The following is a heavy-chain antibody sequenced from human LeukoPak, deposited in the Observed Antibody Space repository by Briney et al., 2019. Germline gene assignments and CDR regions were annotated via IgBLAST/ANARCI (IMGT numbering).Heavy chain of an antibody. D-gene: IGHD2/OR15-2a*01. J-gene: IGHJ4*02. CDR1: GSSFSFSSLW. CDR2: ISGDGSST. V-gene: IGHV3-74*01. Sequence: GGSLRLSCAASGSSFSFSSLWMHWVRQAPGEGLVWVSRISGDGSSTSYADSVKGRFTISRDNAKNTLYLQMNSLRAEDTAVYYCARAYYRVDYWGQGTLVTVSS. CDR3: ARAYYRVDY.